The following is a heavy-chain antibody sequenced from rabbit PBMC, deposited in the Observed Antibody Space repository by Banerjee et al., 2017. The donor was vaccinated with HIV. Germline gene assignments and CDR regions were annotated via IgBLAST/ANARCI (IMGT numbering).Heavy chain of an antibody. V-gene: IGHV1S40*01. CDR2: IYTGHSGT. Sequence: QSLEESGGDLVKPGASLTLTCKASGFSYSGGYDVCWVRQAPGKGLEWIGCIYTGHSGTYYANWAKGRFTVSKSSSTTVTLQMTSLTAADTASYFCARGNSYYFNLWGPGTRVT. CDR3: ARGNSYYFNL. CDR1: GFSYSGGYD. J-gene: IGHJ4*01.